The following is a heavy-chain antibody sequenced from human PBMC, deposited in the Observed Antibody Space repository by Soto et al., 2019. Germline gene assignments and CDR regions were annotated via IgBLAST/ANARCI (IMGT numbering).Heavy chain of an antibody. V-gene: IGHV3-33*01. Sequence: GGSLRLSCVASGFTFSRYGMHWVRQAPGEGLEWMAVIVNDGNDRDYADSVKGRFAISRDNSKNTLYLQMDNLGVEDTAMYYCARDDDYEANGLDYWGQGTLVTVSS. D-gene: IGHD4-17*01. CDR3: ARDDDYEANGLDY. J-gene: IGHJ4*02. CDR1: GFTFSRYG. CDR2: IVNDGNDR.